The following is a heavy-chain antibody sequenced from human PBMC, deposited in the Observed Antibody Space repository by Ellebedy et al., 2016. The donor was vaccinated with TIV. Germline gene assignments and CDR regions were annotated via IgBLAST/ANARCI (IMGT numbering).Heavy chain of an antibody. CDR1: GFTFSSYA. J-gene: IGHJ4*02. V-gene: IGHV3-23*01. D-gene: IGHD4-17*01. Sequence: GESLKISCAASGFTFSSYAMSWVRQAPGKGLEWVSAISGSGGSTYYADSVKGRFTISRDNSKNTLYLQMNSLRAEDTAVYYCAKDRYGDYEVGQPQYYFDYWGQGTLVTVSS. CDR2: ISGSGGST. CDR3: AKDRYGDYEVGQPQYYFDY.